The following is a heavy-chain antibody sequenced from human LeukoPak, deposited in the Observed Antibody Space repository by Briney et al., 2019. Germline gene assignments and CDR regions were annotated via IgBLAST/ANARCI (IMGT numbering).Heavy chain of an antibody. V-gene: IGHV3-21*01. CDR3: ARDTMIVVADDAFDI. Sequence: GGSLRLSCVGSGFTFSSYWMTWVRQAPGKGLEWVSSISSSSSYIYYADSVKGRFTISRDNAKNSLYLQMNSLRAEDTAVYYCARDTMIVVADDAFDIWGQGTMVTVSS. J-gene: IGHJ3*02. CDR1: GFTFSSYW. D-gene: IGHD3-22*01. CDR2: ISSSSSYI.